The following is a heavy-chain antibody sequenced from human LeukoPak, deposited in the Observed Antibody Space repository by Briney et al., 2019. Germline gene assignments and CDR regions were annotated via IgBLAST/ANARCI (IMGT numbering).Heavy chain of an antibody. Sequence: PGGSLRLSCAASGFTFSNYWMSWVRQAPGKGPEWVANIKQDGSEKYYVDSVKGRFTISRDNAKNSLYLQMNSLRVEDTAVYYCARDSVEASNYFDYWGQGTLVTVSS. CDR1: GFTFSNYW. CDR3: ARDSVEASNYFDY. CDR2: IKQDGSEK. D-gene: IGHD4-23*01. J-gene: IGHJ4*02. V-gene: IGHV3-7*01.